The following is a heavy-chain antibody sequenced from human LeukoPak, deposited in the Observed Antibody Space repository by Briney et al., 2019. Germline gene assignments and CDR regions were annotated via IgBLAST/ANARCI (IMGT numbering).Heavy chain of an antibody. D-gene: IGHD5-24*01. V-gene: IGHV3-21*01. CDR3: ARDRNYLAPSYYYYGMDV. CDR1: GFTFSSYS. Sequence: GGSLRLPCAASGFTFSSYSMSWVRQVPGKGLEWVSSISTSSSYIYYADSLKGRFTISRDNAKNSLYLQMNSLRAEDTAVYYCARDRNYLAPSYYYYGMDVWGQGTTVTVSS. CDR2: ISTSSSYI. J-gene: IGHJ6*02.